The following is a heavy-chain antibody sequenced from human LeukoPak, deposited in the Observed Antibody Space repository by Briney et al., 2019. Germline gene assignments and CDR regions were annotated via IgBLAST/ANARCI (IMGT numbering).Heavy chain of an antibody. CDR3: AHRLVYDILSGLNF. J-gene: IGHJ4*02. V-gene: IGHV2-5*02. Sequence: SGPTLVNPTQTLTLTCTFSGFSLSTSGVGVGWIRQPPGKALEWPALIYWDDEKRYSPSLKNRLTITKDTSKNQVVLTMTNMDPVDTATYYCAHRLVYDILSGLNFWGQGTLVTVSS. CDR1: GFSLSTSGVG. D-gene: IGHD3-9*01. CDR2: IYWDDEK.